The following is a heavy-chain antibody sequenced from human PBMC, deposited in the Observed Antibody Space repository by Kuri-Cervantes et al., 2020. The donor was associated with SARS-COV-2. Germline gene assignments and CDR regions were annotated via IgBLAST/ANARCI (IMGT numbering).Heavy chain of an antibody. CDR1: GGSISSQSYY. D-gene: IGHD1-26*01. J-gene: IGHJ6*03. CDR2: VYYSGTT. V-gene: IGHV4-39*07. CDR3: ARVGGSYYYYYYMDV. Sequence: GSLRLSCTVSGGSISSQSYYWGWIRQPPGKGLEWIGSVYYSGTTYYNPSPRSRVTISLDTSKNQLSLNVSSVTAADTAVYYCARVGGSYYYYYYMDVWGKGTTVTVSS.